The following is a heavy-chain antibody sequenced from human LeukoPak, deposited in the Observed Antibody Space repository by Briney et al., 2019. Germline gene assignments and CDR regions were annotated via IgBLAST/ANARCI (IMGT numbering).Heavy chain of an antibody. CDR3: ATTPDIVVVVAAIRLDY. CDR2: ITPIFGTA. CDR1: GGTFSSYA. V-gene: IGHV1-69*01. Sequence: ASVKVSCKASGGTFSSYAISWVRQAPGQGLEWMGGITPIFGTANYAQKLQGRVTITADESTSTAYMELSSLRSEDTAVYYCATTPDIVVVVAAIRLDYWGQGTLVTVSS. J-gene: IGHJ4*02. D-gene: IGHD2-15*01.